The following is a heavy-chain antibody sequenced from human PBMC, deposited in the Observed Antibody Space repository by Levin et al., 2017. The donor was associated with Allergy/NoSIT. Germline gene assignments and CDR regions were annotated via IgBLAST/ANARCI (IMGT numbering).Heavy chain of an antibody. Sequence: GESLKISCKGSGYSFTSYWIGWVRQMPGKGLEWMGIIYPGDSDTRYSPSFQGQVTISADKSISTAYLQWSSLKASDTAMYYCARHVVRGYYLTSIDYWGQGTLVTVSS. J-gene: IGHJ4*02. CDR1: GYSFTSYW. D-gene: IGHD3-22*01. CDR3: ARHVVRGYYLTSIDY. CDR2: IYPGDSDT. V-gene: IGHV5-51*01.